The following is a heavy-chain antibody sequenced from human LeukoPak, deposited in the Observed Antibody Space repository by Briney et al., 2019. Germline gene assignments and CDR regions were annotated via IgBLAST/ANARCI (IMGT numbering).Heavy chain of an antibody. CDR1: GYSISSGYY. Sequence: PSETLSLTCAVSGYSISSGYYWGWIRQPPGKGLEWIGSIYHSGSTYYNPSLKSRVTISVDTSKNQFSLKLSSVTAADTAVYYCARHQYCSGGSCYRYYFDYWGQGTLVTVSS. V-gene: IGHV4-38-2*01. CDR2: IYHSGST. J-gene: IGHJ4*02. D-gene: IGHD2-15*01. CDR3: ARHQYCSGGSCYRYYFDY.